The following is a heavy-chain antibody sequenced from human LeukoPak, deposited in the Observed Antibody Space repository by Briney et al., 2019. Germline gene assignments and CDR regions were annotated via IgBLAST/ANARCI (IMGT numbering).Heavy chain of an antibody. D-gene: IGHD5-18*01. Sequence: KPSETLSLTCTVSGGSISSSSYYWGWIRQPPGKGLEWIGSIYYSGSTYYNPSLKSRVTISVDTSKNQFSLKLSSVTAADTAVYYCASHPPSGYSYGPTVDYWGQGTLVTVSS. CDR1: GGSISSSSYY. J-gene: IGHJ4*02. CDR2: IYYSGST. V-gene: IGHV4-39*01. CDR3: ASHPPSGYSYGPTVDY.